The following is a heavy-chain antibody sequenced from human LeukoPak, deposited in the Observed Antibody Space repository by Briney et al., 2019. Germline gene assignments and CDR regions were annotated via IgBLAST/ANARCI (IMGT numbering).Heavy chain of an antibody. V-gene: IGHV3-74*01. Sequence: GGSLRLSCVASAFTFSDYWMHWVRQAPGKGLVWVSGISNNGGSTYYADSVKGRFTISRDNAKTTLYLQMNSLRAEDTAVYYCASLNFGPDYWGQGTLVTVSS. CDR3: ASLNFGPDY. CDR1: AFTFSDYW. CDR2: ISNNGGST. D-gene: IGHD1-1*01. J-gene: IGHJ4*02.